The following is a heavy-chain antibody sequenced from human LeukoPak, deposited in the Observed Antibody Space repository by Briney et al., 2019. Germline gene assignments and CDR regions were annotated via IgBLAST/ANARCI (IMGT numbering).Heavy chain of an antibody. Sequence: ASVKVSCKASGYSFTTYGISWVRQAPGQGLEWMGWISAYNGNTNYAQKFQGRVTMTRDTSTSTVYMELSSLRSEDTAVYYCARTRGPKSGWVGTFDYWGQGTLVTVSS. CDR2: ISAYNGNT. D-gene: IGHD6-19*01. CDR1: GYSFTTYG. V-gene: IGHV1-18*01. CDR3: ARTRGPKSGWVGTFDY. J-gene: IGHJ4*02.